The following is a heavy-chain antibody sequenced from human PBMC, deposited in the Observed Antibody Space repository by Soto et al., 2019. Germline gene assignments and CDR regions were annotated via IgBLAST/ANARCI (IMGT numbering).Heavy chain of an antibody. CDR1: GFTFSSYG. D-gene: IGHD3-22*01. V-gene: IGHV3-33*01. CDR3: ARDRAYYYDSSGYYLGY. J-gene: IGHJ4*02. Sequence: QVQLVESGGGVVQPGRSLRLSCAASGFTFSSYGMHWVRQAPGKGLEWVAVIWYDGSNKYYADSVKGRFTISRDNSKNTLYLQMNSLRAEDTAVYYCARDRAYYYDSSGYYLGYWGQGTLVTVSS. CDR2: IWYDGSNK.